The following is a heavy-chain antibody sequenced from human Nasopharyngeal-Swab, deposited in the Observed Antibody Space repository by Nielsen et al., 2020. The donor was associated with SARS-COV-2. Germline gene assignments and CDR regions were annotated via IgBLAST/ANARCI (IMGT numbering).Heavy chain of an antibody. CDR2: IYTSGST. J-gene: IGHJ4*02. D-gene: IGHD5-24*01. CDR1: GGSISSYY. Sequence: SETLSLTCTVSGGSISSYYWSWIRQPAGMGLEWIGRIYTSGSTNYNPSLKSRVTMSVDTSKNQFSLKLSSVTAADTAVYYCARVTRDGYNYDRFDYWGQGTLVTVSS. V-gene: IGHV4-4*07. CDR3: ARVTRDGYNYDRFDY.